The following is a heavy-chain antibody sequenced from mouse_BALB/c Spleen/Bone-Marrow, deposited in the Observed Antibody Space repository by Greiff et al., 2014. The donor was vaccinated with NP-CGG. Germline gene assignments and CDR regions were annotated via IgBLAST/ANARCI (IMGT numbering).Heavy chain of an antibody. Sequence: SGAELAKPGASVKMSCKASGYTFTSYWMHWVKQRPGQGLEWIGYINPSTGYTEYNQKFKDKATLTADKSSSTAYMQLSSLTSEDSAVYYCTRDWYSDVWVAGTTATVRS. CDR3: TRDWYSDV. J-gene: IGHJ1*01. CDR1: GYTFTSYW. CDR2: INPSTGYT. V-gene: IGHV1-7*01.